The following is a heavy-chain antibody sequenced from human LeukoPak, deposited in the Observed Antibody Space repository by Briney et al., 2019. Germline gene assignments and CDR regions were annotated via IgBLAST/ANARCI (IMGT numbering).Heavy chain of an antibody. CDR1: GFSVNRKY. V-gene: IGHV3-53*01. D-gene: IGHD3-3*01. Sequence: GGSLRLSCAASGFSVNRKYMSWVRQAPGKGLEWVSVLYTDGTTYYADSVKGRFTISRDNSKNTLYLKMSSLRAEDTAVYYCARSYDFWSGFFDSWGQGTLVTVSS. J-gene: IGHJ4*02. CDR3: ARSYDFWSGFFDS. CDR2: LYTDGTT.